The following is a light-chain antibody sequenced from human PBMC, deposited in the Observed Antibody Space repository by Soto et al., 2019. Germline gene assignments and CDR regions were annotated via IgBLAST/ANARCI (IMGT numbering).Light chain of an antibody. V-gene: IGKV1-5*03. CDR3: QQYNSYSS. Sequence: DIQMTQSPSTLSASVGDRVTITCRASQSISSWLAGYQQKPGKAPKLLIYKESSLESGVPSRFSGSGSGTEFTLTISSLQPDDFATYYCQQYNSYSSFGQGTKLEIK. CDR2: KES. J-gene: IGKJ2*01. CDR1: QSISSW.